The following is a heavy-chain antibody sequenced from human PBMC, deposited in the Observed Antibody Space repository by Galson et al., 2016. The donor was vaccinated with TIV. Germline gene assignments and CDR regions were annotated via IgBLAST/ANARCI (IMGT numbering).Heavy chain of an antibody. Sequence: QSGAEVKKPGESLEISCKGSGYSFTGSWIDWVRQVPGKGLEWMGVIYPGDSDTKYSPAFHGHVTISVDTSISTAFLELSSLKASDTAIYYCARRGREETNEGGLDVWGQGTTVTVSS. V-gene: IGHV5-51*01. D-gene: IGHD1-1*01. CDR2: IYPGDSDT. CDR1: GYSFTGSW. CDR3: ARRGREETNEGGLDV. J-gene: IGHJ6*02.